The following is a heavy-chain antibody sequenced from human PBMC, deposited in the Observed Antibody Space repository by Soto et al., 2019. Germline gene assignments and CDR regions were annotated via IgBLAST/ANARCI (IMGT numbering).Heavy chain of an antibody. Sequence: GGSLKLSCAASGFTFSSYGMHWVRQAPGKGLEWVAVIWYDGSNKYYVDSVKGRFTISRDNSKNTLYLQMNSLRSEDTAVYYCAKDRPTVVTEFDYWGQGTLVTVSS. D-gene: IGHD2-15*01. CDR3: AKDRPTVVTEFDY. CDR1: GFTFSSYG. V-gene: IGHV3-30*02. J-gene: IGHJ4*02. CDR2: IWYDGSNK.